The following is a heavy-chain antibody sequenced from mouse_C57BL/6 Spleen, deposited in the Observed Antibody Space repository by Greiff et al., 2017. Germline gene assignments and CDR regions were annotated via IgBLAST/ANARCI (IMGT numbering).Heavy chain of an antibody. V-gene: IGHV3-6*01. CDR3: ARGTYYGSSYPYYFDY. CDR2: ISYDGSN. CDR1: GYSITSGYY. J-gene: IGHJ2*01. Sequence: EVQLQQSGPGLVKPSQSLSLTCSVTGYSITSGYYWNWIRQFPGNKLEWMGYISYDGSNNYNPSLKNRISITRDTSKNQFFLKLNSVTTEDTATYYCARGTYYGSSYPYYFDYWGQGTTLTVSS. D-gene: IGHD1-1*01.